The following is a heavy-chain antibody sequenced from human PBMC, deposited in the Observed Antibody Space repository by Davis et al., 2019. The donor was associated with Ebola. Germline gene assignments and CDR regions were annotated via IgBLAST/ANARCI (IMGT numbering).Heavy chain of an antibody. J-gene: IGHJ4*02. CDR1: GYTFTGYY. CDR3: ARGRGGNWGTVYFDY. V-gene: IGHV1-2*06. Sequence: AASVKVSCKASGYTFTGYYMHWVRQAPGQGLEWMGRINPNSGGTNYAQKFQGRVTMTRDTSVSTAYMELSRLRSDDTAVYYCARGRGGNWGTVYFDYWGQGTLVTVSS. D-gene: IGHD2-21*01. CDR2: INPNSGGT.